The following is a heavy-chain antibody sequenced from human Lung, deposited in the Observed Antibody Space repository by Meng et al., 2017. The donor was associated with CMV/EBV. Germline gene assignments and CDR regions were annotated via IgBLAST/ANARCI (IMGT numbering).Heavy chain of an antibody. D-gene: IGHD6-19*01. CDR3: ARDRTGYSSGWYGYYGMDV. CDR1: GFTFSSYW. Sequence: GGSLRLXXAASGFTFSSYWMSWVRQAPGKGLEWVANIKQDGSEKYYVDSVKGRFTISRDNAKNSLYLQMNSLRAEDTAVYYCARDRTGYSSGWYGYYGMDVWGQGTTVXVSS. CDR2: IKQDGSEK. J-gene: IGHJ6*02. V-gene: IGHV3-7*01.